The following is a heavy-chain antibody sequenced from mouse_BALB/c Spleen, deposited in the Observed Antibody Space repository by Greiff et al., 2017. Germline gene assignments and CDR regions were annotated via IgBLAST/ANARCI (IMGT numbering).Heavy chain of an antibody. Sequence: DVQLVESGPGLVKPSQSLSLTCTVTGYSITSDYAWNWIRQFPGNKLEWMGYISYSGSTSYNPSLKSRISITRDTSKNQFFLQLNSVTTEDTATYYCARGGNYVWFAYWGQGTLVTVSA. J-gene: IGHJ3*01. V-gene: IGHV3-2*02. CDR1: GYSITSDYA. CDR3: ARGGNYVWFAY. D-gene: IGHD2-1*01. CDR2: ISYSGST.